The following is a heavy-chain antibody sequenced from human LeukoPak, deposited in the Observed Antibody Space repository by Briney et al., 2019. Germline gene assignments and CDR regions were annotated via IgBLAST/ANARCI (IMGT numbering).Heavy chain of an antibody. CDR1: GGSLSSYY. D-gene: IGHD5-24*01. CDR2: IYTSGST. V-gene: IGHV4-4*07. CDR3: AGGRDGYNSGAFDI. Sequence: PSETLSLTCTVSGGSLSSYYWSWLRHPTGKGLDGIGRIYTSGSTNNPSPKSRVTLSVDTSKNQFSLKLSSVTAADTAVYYCAGGRDGYNSGAFDIWGQGTMVTVSS. J-gene: IGHJ3*02.